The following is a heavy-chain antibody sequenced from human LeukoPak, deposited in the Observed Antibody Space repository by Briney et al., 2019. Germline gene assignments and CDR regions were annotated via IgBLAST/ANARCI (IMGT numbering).Heavy chain of an antibody. CDR2: IKEDGSEK. D-gene: IGHD2-15*01. CDR1: GFTFRKHW. V-gene: IGHV3-7*01. J-gene: IGHJ5*02. Sequence: GGSLRLSCAADGFTFRKHWMSWVRQAMGKGLECVAKIKEDGSEKHYVDSVKGRSTISRDNTKNSLYLQMNSLRAEDTAVYYCARDLGYCSGGSCYYNWFDPWGQGTLVTVSS. CDR3: ARDLGYCSGGSCYYNWFDP.